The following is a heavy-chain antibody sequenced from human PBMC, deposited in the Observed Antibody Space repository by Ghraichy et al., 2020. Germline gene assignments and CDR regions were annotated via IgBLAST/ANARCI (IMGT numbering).Heavy chain of an antibody. Sequence: GGSLRLSCAASGFTFSSYAMSWVRQAPGKGLEWVSAISGSGGSTYYADSVKGRFTISRDNSKNTLYLQMNSLRAEDTAVYYCAKKAYSGSYSSLFFDYWGQGTLVTVSS. CDR1: GFTFSSYA. J-gene: IGHJ4*02. V-gene: IGHV3-23*01. D-gene: IGHD1-26*01. CDR3: AKKAYSGSYSSLFFDY. CDR2: ISGSGGST.